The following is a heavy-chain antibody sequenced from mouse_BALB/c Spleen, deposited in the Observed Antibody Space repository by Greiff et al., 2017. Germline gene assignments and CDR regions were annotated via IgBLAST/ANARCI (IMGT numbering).Heavy chain of an antibody. CDR1: GDSITSGY. CDR2: ISYSGST. D-gene: IGHD3-2*01. CDR3: ARSFDSSGYSWFAY. V-gene: IGHV3-8*02. Sequence: EVQRVESGPSLVKPSQTLSLTCSVTGDSITSGYWNWIRKFPGNKLEYMGYISYSGSTYYNPSLKSRISITRDTSKNQYYLQLNSVTTEDTATYYCARSFDSSGYSWFAYWGQGTLVTVSA. J-gene: IGHJ3*01.